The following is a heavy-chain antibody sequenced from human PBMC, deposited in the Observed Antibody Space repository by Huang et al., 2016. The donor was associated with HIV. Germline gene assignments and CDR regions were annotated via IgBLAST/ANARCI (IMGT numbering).Heavy chain of an antibody. CDR1: GFTFSNYW. CDR2: IKQDGSET. CDR3: ASQPGP. J-gene: IGHJ5*02. V-gene: IGHV3-7*01. Sequence: EVQLVESGGGLVQPGGSLRLSCAASGFTFSNYWVSWVRQAPGKGLEWVANIKQDGSETYYVDSGKGRFTISRDNAKNSLYLQMNSLRAEDTAVYYCASQPGPWGQGTLVTVSS.